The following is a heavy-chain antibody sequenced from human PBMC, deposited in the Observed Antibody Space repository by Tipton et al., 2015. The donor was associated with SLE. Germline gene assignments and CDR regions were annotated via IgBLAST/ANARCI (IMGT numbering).Heavy chain of an antibody. CDR2: INHRGSN. Sequence: TLSLTCAVYGGSISSSSSYYWAWIRQPPGKGVEWIGEINHRGSNNYNPSLKSRVTISVDTSKNQFSLKLSSVTAADTAVYYCAREKYYDFWSGLSWYFDLWGRGTLVTVSS. CDR3: AREKYYDFWSGLSWYFDL. V-gene: IGHV4-34*01. D-gene: IGHD3-3*01. J-gene: IGHJ2*01. CDR1: GGSISSSSSYY.